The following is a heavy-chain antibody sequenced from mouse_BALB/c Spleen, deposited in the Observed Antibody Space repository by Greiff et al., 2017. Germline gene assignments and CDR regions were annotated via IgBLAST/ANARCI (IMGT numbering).Heavy chain of an antibody. J-gene: IGHJ2*01. CDR3: ARGLGDWYYFDY. Sequence: EVKVEESGGGLVKPGGSLKLSCAASGFTFSDYYMYWVRQTPEKRLEWVATISDGGSYTYYPDSVKGRFTISRDNAKNNLYLQMSSLKSEDTAMYYCARGLGDWYYFDYWGQGTTLTVSS. V-gene: IGHV5-4*02. CDR2: ISDGGSYT. D-gene: IGHD3-1*01. CDR1: GFTFSDYY.